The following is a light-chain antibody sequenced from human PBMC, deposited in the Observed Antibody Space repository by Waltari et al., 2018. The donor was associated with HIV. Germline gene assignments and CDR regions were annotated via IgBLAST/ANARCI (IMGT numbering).Light chain of an antibody. CDR3: QVWEAKTGHVL. CDR1: DIGSKS. Sequence: SYVLTQPPSLSVAPGRTARLTCGGIDIGSKSVHWYRQKSGQAPVLVISYDSGRSSGMPERFSGSNSGNTATLTVSRVEAGEEADYYCQVWEAKTGHVLFGGGTKLSVL. CDR2: YDS. V-gene: IGLV3-21*01. J-gene: IGLJ2*01.